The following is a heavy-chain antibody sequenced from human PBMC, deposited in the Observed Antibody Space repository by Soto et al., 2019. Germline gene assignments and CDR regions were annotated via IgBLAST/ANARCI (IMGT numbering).Heavy chain of an antibody. V-gene: IGHV3-30*18. CDR2: ISYDGSNK. CDR1: GFTFSSYG. CDR3: AKDPAPFDY. J-gene: IGHJ4*02. D-gene: IGHD2-2*01. Sequence: GGSLRLSCAASGFTFSSYGMHWVRQAPGKGLEWVAVISYDGSNKYYADSVKGRFTISRDNSKNTLYLQMNSLRAEDTAVYYCAKDPAPFDYWGQGTLVTVYS.